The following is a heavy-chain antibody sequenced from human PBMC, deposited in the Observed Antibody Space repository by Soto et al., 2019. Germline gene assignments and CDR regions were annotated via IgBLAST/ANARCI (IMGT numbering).Heavy chain of an antibody. D-gene: IGHD3-3*01. J-gene: IGHJ4*02. CDR1: GGSISSGGYY. CDR3: ARGTIFGVVN. Sequence: PSETLSLTCTVSGGSISSGGYYWSWIRQHPGKGLEWIGYIYYSGSTYYNPSLKSRVTISVDTSKNQFSLKLSSVTAADTAVYCCARGTIFGVVNWGQGTLVTVSS. V-gene: IGHV4-31*03. CDR2: IYYSGST.